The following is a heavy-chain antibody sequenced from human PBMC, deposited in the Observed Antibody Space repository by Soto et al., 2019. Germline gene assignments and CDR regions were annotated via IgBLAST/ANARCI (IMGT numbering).Heavy chain of an antibody. D-gene: IGHD2-2*01. J-gene: IGHJ3*02. V-gene: IGHV2-5*02. Sequence: QITLKESGPTLVKPTQTLTLTCTFSGFSLSTSGVGVGWIRQPPGKALEWLALIYWDDDKEYSPSLKSRLTMTMDTSKNQVVLAITNMDPVDTATYYCAHRRQHLDAFDIWGQGTLVTVSS. CDR1: GFSLSTSGVG. CDR3: AHRRQHLDAFDI. CDR2: IYWDDDK.